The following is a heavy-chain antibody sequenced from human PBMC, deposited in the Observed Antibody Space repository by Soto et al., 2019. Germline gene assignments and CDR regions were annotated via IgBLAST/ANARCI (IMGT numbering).Heavy chain of an antibody. J-gene: IGHJ5*02. CDR2: IYYSGST. V-gene: IGHV4-59*12. CDR1: GGSISSYY. CDR3: ARAQVVPGRGWFDP. D-gene: IGHD2-2*01. Sequence: QVQLQESGPGLVKPSETLSLTCTVSGGSISSYYWSWIRQPPGKGLEWIGYIYYSGSTNYNPSLKSRVTTYVDTSKNHFSLRLSSVTAADTAVYYCARAQVVPGRGWFDPWGQGTLVTVSS.